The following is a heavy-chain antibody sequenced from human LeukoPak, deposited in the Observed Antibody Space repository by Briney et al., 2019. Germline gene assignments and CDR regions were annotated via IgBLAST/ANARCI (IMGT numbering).Heavy chain of an antibody. J-gene: IGHJ6*03. V-gene: IGHV5-51*01. CDR1: GYSFTSYW. CDR3: ARTYYYDSSGYLGRDYYYYMDV. CDR2: IYPGDSDT. D-gene: IGHD3-22*01. Sequence: GESLKISCKGSGYSFTSYWIGWVRQMPGKGLEWMGTIYPGDSDTRYSPSFQGQVTISADKSISTAYLQWSSLKASDTAMYYCARTYYYDSSGYLGRDYYYYMDVWGKGTTVTVSS.